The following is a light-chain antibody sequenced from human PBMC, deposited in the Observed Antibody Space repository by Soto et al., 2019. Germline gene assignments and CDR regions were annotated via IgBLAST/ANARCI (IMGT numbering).Light chain of an antibody. CDR2: SAS. CDR3: QQDDRFPWT. Sequence: DIQMTQSPSTLSASLGDRVTITCRASQSVSRWVAWFQQKPGKAPHLLIYSASTLERGVPSRFSGTASRTQFTLTINSLQPDDYETYYFQQDDRFPWTFGQGTKVEMK. CDR1: QSVSRW. J-gene: IGKJ1*01. V-gene: IGKV1-5*03.